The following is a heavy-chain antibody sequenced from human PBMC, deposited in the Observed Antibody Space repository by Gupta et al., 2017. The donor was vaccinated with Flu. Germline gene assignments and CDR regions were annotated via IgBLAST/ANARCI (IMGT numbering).Heavy chain of an antibody. J-gene: IGHJ5*02. CDR1: GLPFSNYR. V-gene: IGHV3-21*06. Sequence: EVQLVESGGGLVKPGGSLRRSYAAPGLPFSNYRMHWVRQAPGKGLAWVSSISSRGVYPSYATSVEGRFTVSRDNAKNSLYLQMNSLRAEDAAVYYCARATRGYCSSSTCYDNWFDPWGQGTLVTVSS. CDR3: ARATRGYCSSSTCYDNWFDP. D-gene: IGHD2-2*01. CDR2: ISSRGVYP.